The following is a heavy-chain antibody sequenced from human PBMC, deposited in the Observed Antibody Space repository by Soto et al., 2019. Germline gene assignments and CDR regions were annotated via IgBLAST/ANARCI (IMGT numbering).Heavy chain of an antibody. V-gene: IGHV3-23*01. CDR2: ISGSGGST. J-gene: IGHJ6*02. D-gene: IGHD6-19*01. CDR1: GFTFSSYA. CDR3: ANGGSGPEYYYYGMDV. Sequence: GGSLRLSCAASGFTFSSYAMSWVRQAPGKGLEWVSAISGSGGSTYYADSVKGRFTISRDNSKNTLYLQMNSLRAEDTAVYYCANGGSGPEYYYYGMDVWGQGTTVTVSS.